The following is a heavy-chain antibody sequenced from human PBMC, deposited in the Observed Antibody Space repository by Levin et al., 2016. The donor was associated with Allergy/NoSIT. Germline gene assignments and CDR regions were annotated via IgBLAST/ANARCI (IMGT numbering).Heavy chain of an antibody. J-gene: IGHJ4*02. D-gene: IGHD3-22*01. V-gene: IGHV4-59*08. CDR2: IYHSGGT. CDR3: ARRYYDSSGNYYFDY. CDR1: GGSISSYY. Sequence: SETLSLTCTVSGGSISSYYWSWIRQPPGKGLEWIGYIYHSGGTNYNPSLQSRITISVDTSKSHFSLKLSSVTAADTAVYYCARRYYDSSGNYYFDYWGQGTLVTVSS.